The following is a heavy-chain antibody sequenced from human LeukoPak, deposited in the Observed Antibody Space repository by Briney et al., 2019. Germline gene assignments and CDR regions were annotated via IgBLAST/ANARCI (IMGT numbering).Heavy chain of an antibody. CDR1: GFTFSSYA. J-gene: IGHJ4*02. CDR3: AKNPYNWNYGGYYFDY. CDR2: IRGSGGST. D-gene: IGHD1-7*01. V-gene: IGHV3-23*01. Sequence: PGGSLRLSCAASGFTFSSYAMSWVRQAPGKGLEWVSAIRGSGGSTYYADSVKGRFTISRDNSKNTLYLQMNSLRAEDTAVYYRAKNPYNWNYGGYYFDYWGQGTLVTVSS.